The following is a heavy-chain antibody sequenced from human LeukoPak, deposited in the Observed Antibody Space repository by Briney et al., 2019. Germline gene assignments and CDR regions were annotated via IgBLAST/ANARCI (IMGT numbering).Heavy chain of an antibody. CDR1: GFTFSSYS. J-gene: IGHJ4*02. Sequence: GSLRLSCAASGFTFSSYSMNWVRQAPGKGLEWVSSISSSSSYIYYADSVKGRFTISRDSAKNSLYLQMNSLRAEDTAVYYCAKSRRGSPRGDFDYWGQGTLVTVSS. V-gene: IGHV3-21*04. CDR2: ISSSSSYI. CDR3: AKSRRGSPRGDFDY. D-gene: IGHD2-15*01.